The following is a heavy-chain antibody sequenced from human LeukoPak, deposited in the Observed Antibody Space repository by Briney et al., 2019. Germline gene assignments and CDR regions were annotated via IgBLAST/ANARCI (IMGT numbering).Heavy chain of an antibody. CDR2: IDPSDSYT. D-gene: IGHD2-15*01. CDR3: ARHSIHCSGGSCYGDY. Sequence: GESLRISCKGSGYSFTSYLISWVRQMPGKGLEWMGRIDPSDSYTNYSPSFQRHVTISADKSISTAYLQWSSLKASDTAMYYCARHSIHCSGGSCYGDYWGQGTLVTVSS. J-gene: IGHJ4*02. CDR1: GYSFTSYL. V-gene: IGHV5-10-1*01.